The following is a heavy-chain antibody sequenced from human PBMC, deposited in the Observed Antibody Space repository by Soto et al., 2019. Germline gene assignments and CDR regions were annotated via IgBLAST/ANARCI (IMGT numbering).Heavy chain of an antibody. D-gene: IGHD5-18*01. CDR1: GGTFSSYT. CDR2: IIPILGIA. Sequence: QVQLVQSGAEVKKPGSSVKVSCKASGGTFSSYTISWVRQAPGQGLEWMGRIIPILGIANYAQKFQGRVTITADKSTSTDYMELSSLRSEDTAVYYCARDPGVDTWYFDLWGRGTLVTVSS. J-gene: IGHJ2*01. V-gene: IGHV1-69*08. CDR3: ARDPGVDTWYFDL.